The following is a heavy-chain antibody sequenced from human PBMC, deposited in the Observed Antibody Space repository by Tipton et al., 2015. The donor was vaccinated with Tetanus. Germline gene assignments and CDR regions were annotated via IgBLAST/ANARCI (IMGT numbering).Heavy chain of an antibody. J-gene: IGHJ5*02. D-gene: IGHD3-3*01. Sequence: TLSLTCAVYGGSFSGYYWSWIRQPPGKGLEWIGEINHSGSTNYNPSLKSRVTISVDTSKNQFSLKLSSVTAADTAVYYCARGRLDYFTIFGVVPGLRFDPWGQGTLVTVSS. V-gene: IGHV4-34*01. CDR3: ARGRLDYFTIFGVVPGLRFDP. CDR1: GGSFSGYY. CDR2: INHSGST.